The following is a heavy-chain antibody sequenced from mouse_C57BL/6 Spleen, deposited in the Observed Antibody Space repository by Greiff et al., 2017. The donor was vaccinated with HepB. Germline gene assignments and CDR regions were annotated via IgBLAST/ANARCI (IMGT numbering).Heavy chain of an antibody. Sequence: VKLMESGPELVKPGASVKISCKASGYAFSSSWMNWVKQRPGKGLEWIGRIYPGDGDTNYNGKFKGKATLTADKSSSTAYMQLSSLTSEDSAVYFCARDTTVVFDYWGQGTTLTVSS. V-gene: IGHV1-82*01. CDR3: ARDTTVVFDY. CDR2: IYPGDGDT. CDR1: GYAFSSSW. J-gene: IGHJ2*01. D-gene: IGHD1-1*01.